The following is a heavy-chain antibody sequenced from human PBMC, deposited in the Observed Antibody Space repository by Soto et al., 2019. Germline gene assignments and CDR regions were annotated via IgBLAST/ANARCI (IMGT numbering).Heavy chain of an antibody. CDR3: ARYCSGGSCSHGGWFDP. V-gene: IGHV4-31*03. J-gene: IGHJ5*02. CDR1: GCSISRGGYY. D-gene: IGHD2-15*01. CDR2: IYYSGST. Sequence: VQLPGAGPGLVKPLPTLSLTCPVPGCSISRGGYYWSWIRQHPGKGLEWIGYIYYSGSTYYNPSLKSRVTISVDTSKNQFSLKLSSVTAADTAVYYCARYCSGGSCSHGGWFDPWGQGTLVTVSS.